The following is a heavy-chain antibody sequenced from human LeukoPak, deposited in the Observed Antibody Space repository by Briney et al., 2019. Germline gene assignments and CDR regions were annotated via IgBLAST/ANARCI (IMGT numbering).Heavy chain of an antibody. D-gene: IGHD6-13*01. V-gene: IGHV3-7*05. Sequence: PGGSLRLSCAASGFTVSSNYMSWVRQAPGKGLEWVANIKHDGSAIYYVDSVRGRFTISRDNAKNSLYLQMNSLRAEDTAVYCWAKYLGYSFDYWGQGTLVTVSS. CDR2: IKHDGSAI. CDR1: GFTVSSNY. J-gene: IGHJ4*02. CDR3: AKYLGYSFDY.